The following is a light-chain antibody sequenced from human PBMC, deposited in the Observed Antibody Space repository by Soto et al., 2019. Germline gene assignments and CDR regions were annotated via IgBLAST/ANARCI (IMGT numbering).Light chain of an antibody. CDR2: AAS. CDR3: QQSYSTLSIS. J-gene: IGKJ5*01. CDR1: ESISRH. Sequence: DIQMTQSPSSLSASVGDRVTITCRASESISRHLNWYQQKPGKAPNLLIYAASTLKNGVPSRFRGSGSATDFTLTISSLQPEDFATYYCQQSYSTLSISFGQGTRLEIK. V-gene: IGKV1-39*01.